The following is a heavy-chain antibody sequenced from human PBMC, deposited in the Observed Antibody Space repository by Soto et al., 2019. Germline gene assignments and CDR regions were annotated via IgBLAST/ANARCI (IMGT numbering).Heavy chain of an antibody. Sequence: EVQLVESGGGLVQPGRSLRLSCAASGFTFDDYAMHWVRQAPGKGLEWVSGISWNSGSIGVADSVKGRFTISRDNAKNSLFLQMNSLRAEDTALYYCAKVAATVVTRGELDYWGQGTLVTVSS. J-gene: IGHJ4*02. CDR3: AKVAATVVTRGELDY. V-gene: IGHV3-9*01. D-gene: IGHD2-21*02. CDR1: GFTFDDYA. CDR2: ISWNSGSI.